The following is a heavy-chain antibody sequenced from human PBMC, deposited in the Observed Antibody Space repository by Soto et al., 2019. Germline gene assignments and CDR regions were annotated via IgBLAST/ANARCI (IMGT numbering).Heavy chain of an antibody. J-gene: IGHJ6*02. Sequence: GGSLRLSCAASGFTFSSYWMHWVRQAPGKGLVWVSRINSDGSTTSYADSVKGRFTISRDNAKNTLYLQMNSLRAEDTAVYYCVKGHYCSSTSCYHYYYYYGMDVWGQGTTVTVSS. CDR3: VKGHYCSSTSCYHYYYYYGMDV. CDR1: GFTFSSYW. V-gene: IGHV3-74*01. D-gene: IGHD2-2*01. CDR2: INSDGSTT.